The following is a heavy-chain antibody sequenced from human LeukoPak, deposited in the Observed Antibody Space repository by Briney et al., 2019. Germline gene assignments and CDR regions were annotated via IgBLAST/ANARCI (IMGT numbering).Heavy chain of an antibody. J-gene: IGHJ5*02. CDR3: ARGLVVGAGRLDP. CDR2: IYHSGST. D-gene: IGHD3-22*01. V-gene: IGHV4-4*01. Sequence: GSLRLSCAASGFTFSSYAMSWVRQPPRKGLEWIGEIYHSGSTNYNPSLKSRVTISVDKSKNQFSLKLSSVTAADTGVYFCARGLVVGAGRLDPWGQGTLAIVSS. CDR1: GFTFSSYAM.